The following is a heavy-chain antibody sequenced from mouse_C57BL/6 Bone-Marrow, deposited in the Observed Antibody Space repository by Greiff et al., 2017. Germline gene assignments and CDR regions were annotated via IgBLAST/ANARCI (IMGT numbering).Heavy chain of an antibody. J-gene: IGHJ1*03. CDR2: IYPGSGST. V-gene: IGHV1-55*01. CDR1: GYTFTSYW. D-gene: IGHD1-1*01. Sequence: QVQLQQPGAELVKPGASVKMSCKASGYTFTSYWITWVKQRPGQGLEWIGDIYPGSGSTNYNEKFKSKATLTVDTSSSTAYMQLSSRTSEDSAGXYCARPVPYFDVWGTGTTVTVSS. CDR3: ARPVPYFDV.